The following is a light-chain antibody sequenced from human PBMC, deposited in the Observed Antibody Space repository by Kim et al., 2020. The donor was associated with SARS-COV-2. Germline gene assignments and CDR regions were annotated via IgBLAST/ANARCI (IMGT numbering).Light chain of an antibody. CDR1: QSISSY. CDR2: AAS. J-gene: IGKJ4*01. V-gene: IGKV1-39*01. Sequence: DIQMTQSPSSLSASVGDRVTITCRASQSISSYLNWYQQKPGKAPKLLIYAASSLQSGVPSRFSGSESGTDFTLTISSPQPEDFATYYCQQSYSTPLTFGGGTKVDIK. CDR3: QQSYSTPLT.